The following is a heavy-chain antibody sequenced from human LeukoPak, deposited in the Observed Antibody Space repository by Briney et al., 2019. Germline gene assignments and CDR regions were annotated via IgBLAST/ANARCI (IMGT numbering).Heavy chain of an antibody. CDR1: GFSFSSYA. CDR2: IGGGGGRT. Sequence: GGSLRLSCTASGFSFSSYAMSWVRQAPGQGLEWVSLIGGGGGRTNYADSVKGRFTISRDNSKDTLYLQMDSLRVEDTGVYYCAKRSGATYGYWFDYWGQGTLVTVSS. V-gene: IGHV3-23*01. J-gene: IGHJ4*02. CDR3: AKRSGATYGYWFDY. D-gene: IGHD5-18*01.